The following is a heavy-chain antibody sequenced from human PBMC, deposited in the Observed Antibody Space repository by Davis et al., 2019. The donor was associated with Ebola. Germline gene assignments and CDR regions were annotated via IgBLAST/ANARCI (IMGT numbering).Heavy chain of an antibody. V-gene: IGHV4-39*01. Sequence: MPSETLSLTCTVSGCSISSSSHYWGWIRQPPGKGLEWIGNIYYSGSTYYNPSLKSRVAMSVDTSKNQFSLKLSSATAADTAVYYCARPVGVYYHYFDYWGQGTLVTVSS. D-gene: IGHD1-26*01. CDR1: GCSISSSSHY. CDR3: ARPVGVYYHYFDY. CDR2: IYYSGST. J-gene: IGHJ4*02.